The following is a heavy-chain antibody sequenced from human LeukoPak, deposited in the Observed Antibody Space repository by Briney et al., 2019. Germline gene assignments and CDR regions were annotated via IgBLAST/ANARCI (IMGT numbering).Heavy chain of an antibody. J-gene: IGHJ4*02. CDR2: IYYSGST. Sequence: KASETLSLTCAVSGGSISSGGYSWSWIRQPPGKGLEWIGYIYYSGSTYYNPSLKSRVTISVDTSKNQFSLKLSSVTAADTAVYYCARKIAYDSSGYYLRLIDYWGQGTLVTVSS. CDR3: ARKIAYDSSGYYLRLIDY. V-gene: IGHV4-30-4*07. D-gene: IGHD3-22*01. CDR1: GGSISSGGYS.